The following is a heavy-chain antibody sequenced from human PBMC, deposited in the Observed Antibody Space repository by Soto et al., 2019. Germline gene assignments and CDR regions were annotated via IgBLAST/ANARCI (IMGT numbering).Heavy chain of an antibody. J-gene: IGHJ3*02. CDR1: GGSISSGGYY. CDR2: IYYSGST. V-gene: IGHV4-31*03. D-gene: IGHD2-15*01. Sequence: QVQLQESGPGLVKPSQALSLTCTVSGGSISSGGYYWSWIRQHPGKGLEWIGYIYYSGSTYYNPSLKSRVTISVDTSKNQFSLKLSSVTAADTAVYYCARDAGAIVVVVAANKDDAFDIWGQGTMVTVSS. CDR3: ARDAGAIVVVVAANKDDAFDI.